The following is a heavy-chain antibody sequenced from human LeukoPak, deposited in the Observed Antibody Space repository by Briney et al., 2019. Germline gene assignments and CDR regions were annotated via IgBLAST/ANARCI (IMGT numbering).Heavy chain of an antibody. CDR3: ARRAGAYSHPYDY. J-gene: IGHJ4*02. V-gene: IGHV3-11*01. D-gene: IGHD4/OR15-4a*01. Sequence: PGGSLRLSCAASGFTSSDYYMSWIRQAPGKGLEWVSYISSSGSTIYYADSVKGRFTISRDNAKNSLYLQMNSLRAEDTAVYYCARRAGAYSHPYDYWGQGALVTVSS. CDR1: GFTSSDYY. CDR2: ISSSGSTI.